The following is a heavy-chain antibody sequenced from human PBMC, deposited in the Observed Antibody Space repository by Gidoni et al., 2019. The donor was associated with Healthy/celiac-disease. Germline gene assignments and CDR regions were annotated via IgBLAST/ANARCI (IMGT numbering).Heavy chain of an antibody. D-gene: IGHD6-19*01. Sequence: QVQLVQSGAEVKQPGSSVKVSCKASGGNFSSYAISWVRQAPGQGLELMGGIIPIVGTANYAQKFQGRVTITADESTSTAYMELSSLRSEDTAVYYCARDDVGIAVAYWGQGTLVTVSS. J-gene: IGHJ4*02. V-gene: IGHV1-69*01. CDR3: ARDDVGIAVAY. CDR1: GGNFSSYA. CDR2: IIPIVGTA.